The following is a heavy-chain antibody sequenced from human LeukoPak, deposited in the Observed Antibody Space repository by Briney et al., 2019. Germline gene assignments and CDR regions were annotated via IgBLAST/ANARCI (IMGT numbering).Heavy chain of an antibody. CDR3: ASGGNYLDY. Sequence: ASVKVSCKGSGYNFRNYYIHWVRQAPGQGLEWMGVISPNPGGTTYAQKFQGRVTLTRDLSTTTAYMELSGLRSEDTAVYYCASGGNYLDYWGQGTLVTVSS. J-gene: IGHJ4*02. CDR2: ISPNPGGT. CDR1: GYNFRNYY. D-gene: IGHD1-26*01. V-gene: IGHV1-46*01.